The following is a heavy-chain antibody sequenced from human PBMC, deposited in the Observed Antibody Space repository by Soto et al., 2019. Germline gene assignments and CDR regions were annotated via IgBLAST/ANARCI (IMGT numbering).Heavy chain of an antibody. CDR3: AAGNGDTAMVTSDYYYYYGMDV. J-gene: IGHJ6*02. D-gene: IGHD5-18*01. CDR2: IVVGSGNT. V-gene: IGHV1-58*01. Sequence: ASVKVSCKASGFTFTSSAVQWVRQARGQRLEGIGWIVVGSGNTNYAQKFQERVTITRDMSTSTAYMELSSLRSEDTAVYYCAAGNGDTAMVTSDYYYYYGMDVWGQGTTVTVSS. CDR1: GFTFTSSA.